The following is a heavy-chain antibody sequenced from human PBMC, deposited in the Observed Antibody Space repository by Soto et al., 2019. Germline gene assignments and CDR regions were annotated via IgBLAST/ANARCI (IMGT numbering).Heavy chain of an antibody. D-gene: IGHD2-21*02. V-gene: IGHV3-23*01. CDR3: AKDRCGGDCYFFDS. Sequence: GGSLRLSCAAAGFTFSNYAMSWVRQAPGKGLEWVSGIYASGGYTYYADSVKGRFTISRDNSKNTLYLQMNSLRAEDTAVYYCAKDRCGGDCYFFDSWGQGTLVTVSS. CDR2: IYASGGYT. CDR1: GFTFSNYA. J-gene: IGHJ4*02.